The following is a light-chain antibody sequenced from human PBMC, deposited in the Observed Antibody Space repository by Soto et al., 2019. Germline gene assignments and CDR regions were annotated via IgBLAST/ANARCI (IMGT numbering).Light chain of an antibody. CDR2: GAS. CDR1: QSISKY. CDR3: HQSFSTLFT. Sequence: DIQMTQSPPSLSACVGDRVTITCRASQSISKYLNWCQQTPGKAPKLLIYGASSLQSGVPSRFSGSGYGTDFSLTISSLQPEDFATYYCHQSFSTLFTFGQGTKVEIK. V-gene: IGKV1-39*01. J-gene: IGKJ2*01.